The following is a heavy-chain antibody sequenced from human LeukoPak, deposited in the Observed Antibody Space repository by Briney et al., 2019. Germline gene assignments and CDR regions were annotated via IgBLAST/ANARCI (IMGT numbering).Heavy chain of an antibody. CDR3: VRDGGGGYNQIDY. Sequence: GGSLRLSCAASGFTFSSYAMSWVRQAPGKGLEWVSAISGSGGSTYYRDSVKGRFTVSRDNSKSTLYLQMNSLRLEDTAVYYCVRDGGGGYNQIDYWGQGILVTVSS. J-gene: IGHJ4*02. CDR1: GFTFSSYA. D-gene: IGHD6-25*01. V-gene: IGHV3-23*01. CDR2: ISGSGGST.